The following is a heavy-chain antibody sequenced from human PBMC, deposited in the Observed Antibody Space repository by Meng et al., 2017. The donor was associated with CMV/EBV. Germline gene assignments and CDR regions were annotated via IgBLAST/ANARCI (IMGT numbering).Heavy chain of an antibody. V-gene: IGHV4-34*01. CDR3: ARTGGTYCSSTSCYTRSGYYYGMDV. D-gene: IGHD2-2*02. Sequence: SETLSLTCAVYGGSFSGYYWSWIRQPPGKGLEWIGEINHSGSTNYNPSLKSRVTISVDTSKNQFSLKLSSVTAADTAVYYCARTGGTYCSSTSCYTRSGYYYGMDVWGQGTTVTVSS. J-gene: IGHJ6*02. CDR2: INHSGST. CDR1: GGSFSGYY.